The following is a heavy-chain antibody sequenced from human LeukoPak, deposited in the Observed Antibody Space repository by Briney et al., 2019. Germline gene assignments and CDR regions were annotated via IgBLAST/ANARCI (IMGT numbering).Heavy chain of an antibody. CDR2: IYYSGGT. CDR3: ARVDGDYAFDY. J-gene: IGHJ4*02. V-gene: IGHV4-31*03. Sequence: PSQTLSLTCTVSGGSISSGGYSWSWLRQHPGKGLEWIGYIYYSGGTYYNPSLKSRVTISVDTSKNQFSLKLSSVTAADTAVYYCARVDGDYAFDYWGQGTLVTVSS. CDR1: GGSISSGGYS. D-gene: IGHD4-17*01.